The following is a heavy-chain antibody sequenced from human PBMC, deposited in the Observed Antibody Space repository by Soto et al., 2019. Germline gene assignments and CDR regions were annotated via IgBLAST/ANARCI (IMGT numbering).Heavy chain of an antibody. Sequence: PSETLSLTCTVSGGSISSGDYYWSWIRQPPGKGLEWIGYIYYSGSTYYNPSLKSRVTISVDTSKNQFSLKLSSVTAADTAVYYCARDIGEVPGENWFDPWGQGTLVTVSS. CDR1: GGSISSGDYY. CDR3: ARDIGEVPGENWFDP. J-gene: IGHJ5*02. D-gene: IGHD3-10*01. CDR2: IYYSGST. V-gene: IGHV4-30-4*01.